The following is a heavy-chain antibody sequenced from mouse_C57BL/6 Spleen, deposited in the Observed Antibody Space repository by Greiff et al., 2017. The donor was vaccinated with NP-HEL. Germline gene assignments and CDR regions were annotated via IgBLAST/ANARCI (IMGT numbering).Heavy chain of an antibody. J-gene: IGHJ4*01. CDR3: ALVDGYYDYYAMDY. D-gene: IGHD2-3*01. V-gene: IGHV3-6*01. CDR1: GYSITSGYY. CDR2: ISYDGSN. Sequence: ESGPGLVKPSQSLSLTCSVTGYSITSGYYWNWIRQFPGNKLEWMGYISYDGSNNYNPSLKNRISITRDTSKNQFFLKLNSVTTEDTATYYCALVDGYYDYYAMDYWGQGTSVTVSS.